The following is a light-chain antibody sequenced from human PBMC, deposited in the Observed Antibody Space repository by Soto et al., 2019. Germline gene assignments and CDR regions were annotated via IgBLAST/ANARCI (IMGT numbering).Light chain of an antibody. J-gene: IGKJ5*01. CDR1: QSVSSN. CDR2: GAS. Sequence: EIVMTQSPATLSVSPREGATLSSRASQSVSSNLAWYQQKPGQAPRLLIYGASNRATGIPARFSGSGSGTDFTLTISRLEPEDFAVYYCQQYGSSPPSSTFGQGTRLEI. CDR3: QQYGSSPPSST. V-gene: IGKV3-20*01.